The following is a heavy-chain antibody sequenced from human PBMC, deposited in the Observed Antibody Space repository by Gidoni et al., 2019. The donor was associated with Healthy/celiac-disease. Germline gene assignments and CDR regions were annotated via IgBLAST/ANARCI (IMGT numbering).Heavy chain of an antibody. CDR3: AKVRSGGPLGLYFQH. CDR2: ISGSGGST. Sequence: EVQLLESGGGLVQPGGSLRLSCAASGFTFSSYAMSWVRQAPGQGLEWVSAISGSGGSTYYADSVKGRFTISRDNSKNTLYLQMNSLRAEDTAVYYCAKVRSGGPLGLYFQHWGQGTLVTVSS. CDR1: GFTFSSYA. J-gene: IGHJ1*01. D-gene: IGHD3-3*01. V-gene: IGHV3-23*01.